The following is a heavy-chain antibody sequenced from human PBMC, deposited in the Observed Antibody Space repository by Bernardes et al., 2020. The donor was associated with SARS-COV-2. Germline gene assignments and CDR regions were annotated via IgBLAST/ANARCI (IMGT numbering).Heavy chain of an antibody. Sequence: GGSLRLSCAASGFTFSSTSMNWVRQAPGKGREWVSSISRSRSSITYAASVKCRFTISRDNANKSLYLHMNSLRAEDTAVYYCAVWFRESSPLPPTPYYYGMDGRGQGTTFPVSS. V-gene: IGHV3-21*01. J-gene: IGHJ6*02. CDR1: GFTFSSTS. CDR3: AVWFRESSPLPPTPYYYGMDG. D-gene: IGHD3-10*01. CDR2: ISRSRSSI.